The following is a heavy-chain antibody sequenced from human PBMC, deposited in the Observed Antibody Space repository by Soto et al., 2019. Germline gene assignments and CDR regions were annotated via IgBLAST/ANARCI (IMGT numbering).Heavy chain of an antibody. J-gene: IGHJ5*02. CDR3: AREVGYCSSTSCYPNNWFDP. Sequence: PSETLSLTCTVSGGSISSYYWSWILQPPWKGLEWIGYIYYSGSTNYNPSLKSRVTISVDTSKNQFSLKLSSVTAADTAVYYCAREVGYCSSTSCYPNNWFDPWGQGTLVTVSS. D-gene: IGHD2-2*03. V-gene: IGHV4-59*01. CDR2: IYYSGST. CDR1: GGSISSYY.